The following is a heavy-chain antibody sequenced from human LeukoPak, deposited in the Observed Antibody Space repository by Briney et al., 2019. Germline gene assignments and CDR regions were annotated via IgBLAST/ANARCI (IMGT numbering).Heavy chain of an antibody. CDR1: GFTFSSYP. D-gene: IGHD2-2*01. J-gene: IGHJ4*02. V-gene: IGHV3-23*01. CDR2: ISGSGGST. Sequence: GGSLRLSCAASGFTFSSYPMSWVRQAPGKGLEWVSAISGSGGSTYYADSVKGRFTISRDNSKNTLYLQMNSLRAEDTAVYYCAKDSTKSSDFDYWGQGTLVTVSS. CDR3: AKDSTKSSDFDY.